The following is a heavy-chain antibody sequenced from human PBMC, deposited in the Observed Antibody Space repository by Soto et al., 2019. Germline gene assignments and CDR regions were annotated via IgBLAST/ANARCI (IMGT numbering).Heavy chain of an antibody. V-gene: IGHV3-74*01. CDR3: ERDHLRFGESKYYYYYGMDV. CDR2: INSDGSST. Sequence: GGSLRLSCAASGFTFSSYWMHWVRQAPGKGLVWVSRINSDGSSTSYADSVKGRFTISRDNAKNTLYLQMNSLRAEDTAVYYCERDHLRFGESKYYYYYGMDVWGQGTTVTVSS. D-gene: IGHD3-10*01. J-gene: IGHJ6*02. CDR1: GFTFSSYW.